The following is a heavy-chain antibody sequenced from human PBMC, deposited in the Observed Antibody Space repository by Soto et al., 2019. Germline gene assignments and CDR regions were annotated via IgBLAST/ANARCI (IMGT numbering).Heavy chain of an antibody. Sequence: SETLSLTCTVSGGSINTQYWSWIRQPPQEGLEYIGYIYYSGSTNYNPSLKSRVSISVDTSKNQFSLRLSSVTAADTAVYYCARGQDYFDYWGLGTLVTVSS. V-gene: IGHV4-59*11. CDR3: ARGQDYFDY. CDR2: IYYSGST. CDR1: GGSINTQY. J-gene: IGHJ4*02.